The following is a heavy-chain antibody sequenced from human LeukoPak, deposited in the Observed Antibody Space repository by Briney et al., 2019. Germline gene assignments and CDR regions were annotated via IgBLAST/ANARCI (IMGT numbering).Heavy chain of an antibody. CDR1: GYTFTGYY. V-gene: IGHV1-2*02. CDR3: ARSDQLLYYYYYMDV. CDR2: INPNSGGT. J-gene: IGHJ6*03. Sequence: GASVKVSCKASGYTFTGYYMHWVRQAPGQGLERMGWINPNSGGTNYAQKFQGRVTMTRDTSISTAYMELSRLRSDDTAVYYCARSDQLLYYYYYMDVWGKGTTVTVSS. D-gene: IGHD2-2*01.